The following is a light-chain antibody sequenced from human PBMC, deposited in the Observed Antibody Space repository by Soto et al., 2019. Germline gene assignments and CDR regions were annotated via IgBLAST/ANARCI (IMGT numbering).Light chain of an antibody. V-gene: IGLV1-44*01. CDR1: SSNIGTTA. CDR3: AAWDASLNIWV. J-gene: IGLJ3*02. Sequence: QPVLTQPPSASGTPGQRVTISCSGTSSNIGTTAVNWYQQLPGTAPKGLIYSNDLRRSGVPDRFSASKSGTSASLAISGLQSEDEADYYCAAWDASLNIWVFGGGTKLTVL. CDR2: SND.